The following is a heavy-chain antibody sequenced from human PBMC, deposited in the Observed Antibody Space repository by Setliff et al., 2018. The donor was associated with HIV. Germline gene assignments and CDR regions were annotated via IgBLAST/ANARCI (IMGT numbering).Heavy chain of an antibody. Sequence: ASVKVSCKASGYTFTSYYMHWVRQAPGQGLEWMGIINPSGGSTSYAQKFQGRVTMTRDTSTSTVYMELSSLRSEDTAVYYCARVSRIAAAGTGVNWFDPWGQGTLVTAPQ. J-gene: IGHJ5*02. CDR1: GYTFTSYY. CDR3: ARVSRIAAAGTGVNWFDP. CDR2: INPSGGST. V-gene: IGHV1-46*01. D-gene: IGHD6-13*01.